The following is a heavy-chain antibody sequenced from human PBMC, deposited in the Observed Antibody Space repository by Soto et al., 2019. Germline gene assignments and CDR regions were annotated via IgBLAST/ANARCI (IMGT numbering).Heavy chain of an antibody. CDR3: ARGGIHFYDSSGHAFDS. D-gene: IGHD3-22*01. CDR2: IIPIFETP. J-gene: IGHJ4*02. Sequence: QVQLVQSGAEVKKPGSSVKVSCRASGDTFDIYGFNWVRQAPGQGLEWMGVIIPIFETPDYAQKIQGRVWITAEKSTSTAYLELGSLTSEDTAVYYCARGGIHFYDSSGHAFDSWGQGTLISVTS. V-gene: IGHV1-69*06. CDR1: GDTFDIYG.